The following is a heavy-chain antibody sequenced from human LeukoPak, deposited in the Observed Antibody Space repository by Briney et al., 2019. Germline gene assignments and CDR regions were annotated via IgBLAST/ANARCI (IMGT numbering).Heavy chain of an antibody. J-gene: IGHJ4*02. CDR2: ITASGTAM. Sequence: SXXLSCVASXXXXXSXSMNXVXQXPGXGXEWVSHITASGTAMFYADSVKGRFTISRDNAKNSLYLQMNSLRDEDTAVYYCASSGSYRFDYWGQGTLVTVSS. CDR3: ASSGSYRFDY. D-gene: IGHD1-26*01. CDR1: XXXXXSXS. V-gene: IGHV3-48*02.